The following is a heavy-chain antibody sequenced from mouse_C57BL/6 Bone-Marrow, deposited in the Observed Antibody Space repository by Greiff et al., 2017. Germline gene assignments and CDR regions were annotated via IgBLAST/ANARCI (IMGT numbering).Heavy chain of an antibody. Sequence: EVKLMESGPGLAKPSQTLSLTCSVTGYSITSDYWNWIRKFPGNKLEYIGYISSSGSTYYNPSLNSRISITRDTSKNPSYLQLNSVTTEDTATYYCARDYYDHYWYFDVWGTGTTVTVSS. CDR2: ISSSGST. CDR1: GYSITSDY. V-gene: IGHV3-8*01. J-gene: IGHJ1*03. CDR3: ARDYYDHYWYFDV. D-gene: IGHD1-1*01.